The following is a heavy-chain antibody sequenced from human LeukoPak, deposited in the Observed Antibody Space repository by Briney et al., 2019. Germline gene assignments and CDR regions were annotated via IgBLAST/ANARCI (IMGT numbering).Heavy chain of an antibody. D-gene: IGHD6-19*01. CDR3: ARSYSSGWYLVDY. V-gene: IGHV3-74*01. CDR1: GFTFSSYW. J-gene: IGHJ4*02. CDR2: INSDGSST. Sequence: PGGSLRLSCAASGFTFSSYWIHWVRQAPGKGLVWVSRINSDGSSTNYADSVKGRFTISRDNAQNTLYLQMNSLRAEDTAVYYCARSYSSGWYLVDYWGQGTLVTVSS.